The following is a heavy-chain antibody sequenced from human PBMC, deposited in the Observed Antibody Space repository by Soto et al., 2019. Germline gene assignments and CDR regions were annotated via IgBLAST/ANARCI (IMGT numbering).Heavy chain of an antibody. D-gene: IGHD1-1*01. V-gene: IGHV3-53*01. J-gene: IGHJ3*02. CDR3: ASWVRQEHAYDI. Sequence: DVQLVESGGGLIQPGGSLRLSCAAFGLTVSGKKYMAWVRQAPGKGLEWVSGHYDVDGTYYADSVKGRFTISRDSSKNIVYLQMNSLRPDDTAVYYCASWVRQEHAYDIWGLGTTVTVSS. CDR1: GLTVSGKKY. CDR2: HYDVDGT.